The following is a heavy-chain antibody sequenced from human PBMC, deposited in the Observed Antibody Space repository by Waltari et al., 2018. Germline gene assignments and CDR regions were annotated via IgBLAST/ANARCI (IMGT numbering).Heavy chain of an antibody. CDR1: GGTFSSYA. V-gene: IGHV1-69*04. Sequence: QVQLVQSGAEVKKPGSSVKVSCKASGGTFSSYAISWVRQAPGPGLEWMGGIIPILGIANYAQKFQGRVTITADESTSTAYMELSSLRSEDTAVYYCARGPRGDFWSGYKYYFDYWGQGTLVTVSS. CDR2: IIPILGIA. D-gene: IGHD3-3*01. J-gene: IGHJ4*02. CDR3: ARGPRGDFWSGYKYYFDY.